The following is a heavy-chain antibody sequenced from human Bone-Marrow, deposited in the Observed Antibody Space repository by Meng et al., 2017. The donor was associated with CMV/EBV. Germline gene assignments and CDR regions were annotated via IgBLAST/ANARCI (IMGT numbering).Heavy chain of an antibody. V-gene: IGHV3-9*03. D-gene: IGHD4-11*01. J-gene: IGHJ4*02. CDR2: ISWNSGSI. CDR1: GFTFDDYA. Sequence: SLKISCAASGFTFDDYAMHWVRQAPGKGLEWVSGISWNSGSIGYADSVKGRFTISRDNSKNTLYLQMGSLRAEDMAVYYCARVTTVTTPYWGQGTLVTVSS. CDR3: ARVTTVTTPY.